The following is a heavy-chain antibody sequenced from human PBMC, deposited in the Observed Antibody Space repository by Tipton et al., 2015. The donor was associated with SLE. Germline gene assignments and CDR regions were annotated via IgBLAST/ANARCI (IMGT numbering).Heavy chain of an antibody. CDR2: ISGSGGST. CDR3: AKGAQVLLWFGSYFDY. Sequence: SLRLSCAASRFTFSSYAMSWVRQAPGKGLEWVSAISGSGGSTYYADSVKGRFTISRDNSKNTLYLQMNSLRAEDTAVYYCAKGAQVLLWFGSYFDYWGQGTLVTVSS. CDR1: RFTFSSYA. V-gene: IGHV3-23*01. D-gene: IGHD3-10*01. J-gene: IGHJ4*02.